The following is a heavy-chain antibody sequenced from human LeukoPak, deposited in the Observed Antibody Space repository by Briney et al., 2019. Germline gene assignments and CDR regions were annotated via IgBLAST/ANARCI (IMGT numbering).Heavy chain of an antibody. Sequence: PSETLSLTCTVSGGSITSSSYYWGWIRQPPGKGLEWIGSIYYTGSTYYNPSLKGRVTTAVDTSKNQFSLKLSSVTAAGTAVYYCARLLGGTTNGYFDYWGQGTLLTVSS. CDR2: IYYTGST. D-gene: IGHD1-1*01. CDR3: ARLLGGTTNGYFDY. J-gene: IGHJ4*02. CDR1: GGSITSSSYY. V-gene: IGHV4-39*01.